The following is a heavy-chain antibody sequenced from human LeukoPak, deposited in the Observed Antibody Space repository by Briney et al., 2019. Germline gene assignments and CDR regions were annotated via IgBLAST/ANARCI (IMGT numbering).Heavy chain of an antibody. CDR2: FYHGGST. V-gene: IGHV4-38-2*02. J-gene: IGHJ4*02. Sequence: SETLSLTCTVSGYSISTGYYWDWIRQPPGKGLEWIGTFYHGGSTNYNPSLKSRVTISVDTSKNQFSLKLSSVTAADTAVYYCARGGYYFDYWGQGTLVTVSS. CDR1: GYSISTGYY. CDR3: ARGGYYFDY.